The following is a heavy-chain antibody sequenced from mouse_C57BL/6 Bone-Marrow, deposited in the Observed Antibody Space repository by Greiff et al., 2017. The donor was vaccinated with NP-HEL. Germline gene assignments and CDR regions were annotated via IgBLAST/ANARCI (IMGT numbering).Heavy chain of an antibody. CDR1: GYTFTDYY. D-gene: IGHD3-2*02. CDR2: IYPNNGGN. J-gene: IGHJ3*01. Sequence: EVQLQQSGPELVKPGASVKMSCKASGYTFTDYYMHWVKQSHGKSLEWIGYIYPNNGGNGYNQKFKGKATLTVDKSSSTAYMQLSSLTSEDSAVYYCAIPQTAQATAWFAYWGQGTLVTVSA. V-gene: IGHV1-34*01. CDR3: AIPQTAQATAWFAY.